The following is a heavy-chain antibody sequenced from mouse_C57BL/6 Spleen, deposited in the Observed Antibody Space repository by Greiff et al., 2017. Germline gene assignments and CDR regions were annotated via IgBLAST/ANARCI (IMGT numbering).Heavy chain of an antibody. J-gene: IGHJ4*01. Sequence: EVKLVESGGGLVQPKGSLKLSCAASGFTFNTYAMHWVRQAPGKGLEWVARIRSKSSTFATYYADSVQDSFTISRDDSPSMRYLQMNNLNTEDTAMYYCVRGVYGSSYDDAMDYWGQGTSVTVSS. D-gene: IGHD1-1*01. CDR3: VRGVYGSSYDDAMDY. V-gene: IGHV10-3*01. CDR1: GFTFNTYA. CDR2: IRSKSSTFAT.